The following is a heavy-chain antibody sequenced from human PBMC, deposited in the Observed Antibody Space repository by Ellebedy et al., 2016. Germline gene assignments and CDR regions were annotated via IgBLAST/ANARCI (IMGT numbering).Heavy chain of an antibody. Sequence: GGSLRLSCAASGFTFSSYSMNWVRQAPGKGLEWVSYISSSSSTIYYADSVKGRFTISRDNAKNSLYLQMNSLRAEDTAVYYCARVSIAAAGDQYYYYMDVWGKGTTVTVSS. J-gene: IGHJ6*03. CDR3: ARVSIAAAGDQYYYYMDV. CDR1: GFTFSSYS. V-gene: IGHV3-48*04. CDR2: ISSSSSTI. D-gene: IGHD6-13*01.